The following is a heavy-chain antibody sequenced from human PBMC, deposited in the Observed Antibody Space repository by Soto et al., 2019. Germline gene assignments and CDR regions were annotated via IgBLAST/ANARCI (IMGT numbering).Heavy chain of an antibody. Sequence: TLSLTCTVSGASISYGGFSWSWIRQSPGKGLEWIGYISHLENTYLHPSFKSRLTMSIDRTRNQFSLKLSSVTAADMAVYYCARGGGYDSFDYWGQGVLVAASS. CDR1: GASISYGGFS. CDR2: ISHLENT. CDR3: ARGGGYDSFDY. D-gene: IGHD5-12*01. V-gene: IGHV4-30-2*06. J-gene: IGHJ4*02.